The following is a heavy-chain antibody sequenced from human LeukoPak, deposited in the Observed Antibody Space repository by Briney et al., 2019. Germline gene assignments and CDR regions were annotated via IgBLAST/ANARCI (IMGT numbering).Heavy chain of an antibody. Sequence: ASVNVSCKGSGYTLSGYYMHWVRQAPGQGIERVGWIYPKSGRKNYAQNFQGRATMTSETPISTGYMELNGLRSDDTAVYDCARGTYYDSSGYSGVRLFDYWGQGTLLTVSS. V-gene: IGHV1-2*02. J-gene: IGHJ4*02. CDR3: ARGTYYDSSGYSGVRLFDY. D-gene: IGHD3-22*01. CDR1: GYTLSGYY. CDR2: IYPKSGRK.